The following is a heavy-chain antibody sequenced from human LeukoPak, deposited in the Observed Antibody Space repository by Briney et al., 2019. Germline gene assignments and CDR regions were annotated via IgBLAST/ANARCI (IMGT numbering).Heavy chain of an antibody. CDR1: GGSISSRNYY. CDR3: ARGRGTTMANYYFDY. Sequence: SETLSLTCTVSGGSISSRNYYWGWIRQPPGKGLEWVGSIYYSGSTYYNPSLKSRVTISVDTSKNRFSLKLSSVTAADTAVYYCARGRGTTMANYYFDYWGQRTLVTVSS. D-gene: IGHD1-1*01. V-gene: IGHV4-39*01. CDR2: IYYSGST. J-gene: IGHJ4*02.